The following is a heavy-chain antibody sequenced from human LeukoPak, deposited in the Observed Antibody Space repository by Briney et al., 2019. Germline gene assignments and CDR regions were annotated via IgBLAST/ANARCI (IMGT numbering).Heavy chain of an antibody. CDR1: DGSISSYY. D-gene: IGHD3-22*01. CDR3: ARELDDYCDSSGYYHIDY. V-gene: IGHV4-59*12. CDR2: IYDSGST. Sequence: PSETLSLTCTVSDGSISSYYWSWIRQPPGKGLEWIGHIYDSGSTNYNPSLKSRVTISVDTSKNQFSLKLSSVTAADTAVYYCARELDDYCDSSGYYHIDYWGQGTLVTVSS. J-gene: IGHJ4*02.